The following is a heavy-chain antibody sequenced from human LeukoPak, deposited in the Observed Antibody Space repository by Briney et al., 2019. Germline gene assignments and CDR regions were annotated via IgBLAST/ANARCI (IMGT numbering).Heavy chain of an antibody. V-gene: IGHV3-30*04. CDR1: GFTFSSYA. CDR2: ISYDGSNK. Sequence: PGRSLRLSCAASGFTFSSYAMHWVRQAPGKGLEWAAVISYDGSNKYYADSVKGRFTISRDNSKNTLYLQMNSLRAEDTAVYYCARDKFSSTGQYFQHWGQGPLVTVSS. J-gene: IGHJ1*01. CDR3: ARDKFSSTGQYFQH. D-gene: IGHD2-2*01.